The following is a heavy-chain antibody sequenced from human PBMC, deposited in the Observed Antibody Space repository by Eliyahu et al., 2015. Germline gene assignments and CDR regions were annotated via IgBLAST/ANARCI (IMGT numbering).Heavy chain of an antibody. J-gene: IGHJ5*02. D-gene: IGHD2-15*01. V-gene: IGHV4-61*01. CDR1: GGSVSSGTYY. CDR2: VFYSGSA. CDR3: ARDFESKACRGGTCRGFFDP. Sequence: QVRLQESGPGLVKPSETLSLTCTVSGGSVSSGTYYXSWIRQPPGKGLEWIGYVFYSGSANYNPSLKSRVTMSVDTSKNQFSLSLRSVTPADTAVYFCARDFESKACRGGTCRGFFDPWGQGTLVTVSS.